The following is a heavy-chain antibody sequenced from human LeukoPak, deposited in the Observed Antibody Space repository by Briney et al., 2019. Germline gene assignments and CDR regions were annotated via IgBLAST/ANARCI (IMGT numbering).Heavy chain of an antibody. V-gene: IGHV1-2*02. Sequence: ASVKVSCKASGYSFTGHYMHWVRQAPGQGLEWMGWINPKSGGTNYAQKFQGRITMTRDTSISTAYMDMSSLRSDDTAVYYCARNLWFGESSDAFDIWGQGTTVTVSS. D-gene: IGHD3-10*01. CDR2: INPKSGGT. CDR3: ARNLWFGESSDAFDI. J-gene: IGHJ3*02. CDR1: GYSFTGHY.